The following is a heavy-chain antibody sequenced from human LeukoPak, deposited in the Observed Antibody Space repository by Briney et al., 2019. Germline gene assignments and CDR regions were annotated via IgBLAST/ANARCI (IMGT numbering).Heavy chain of an antibody. CDR3: AREAYNAFDY. CDR2: ISSSSTYI. D-gene: IGHD1-1*01. V-gene: IGHV3-21*01. J-gene: IGHJ4*02. Sequence: GGSLRLSCAASGFTFSSYTMNWVRQAPGKGLEWVSSISSSSTYIYYADSVKGRFTISRDNAKNSLYLQMNSLRAEDTAFYYCAREAYNAFDYWARGTLVTVSS. CDR1: GFTFSSYT.